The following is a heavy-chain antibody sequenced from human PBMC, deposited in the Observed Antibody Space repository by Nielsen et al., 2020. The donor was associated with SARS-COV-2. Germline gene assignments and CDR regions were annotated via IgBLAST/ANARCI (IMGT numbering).Heavy chain of an antibody. CDR1: GGTFSSYA. CDR2: IIPIFGTA. D-gene: IGHD2-21*02. J-gene: IGHJ4*02. Sequence: SVKVSCKASGGTFSSYAISWVRQAPGQGLEWMGGIIPIFGTANYAQKFQGRVTITADKSTSTAYMELSSLRSEDTAVYYCATSVVTAIPAFDYWGQGTLVTVSS. V-gene: IGHV1-69*06. CDR3: ATSVVTAIPAFDY.